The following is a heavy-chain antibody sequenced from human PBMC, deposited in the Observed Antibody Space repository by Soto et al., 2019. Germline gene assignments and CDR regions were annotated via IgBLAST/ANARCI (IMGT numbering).Heavy chain of an antibody. CDR2: ISGSGGST. J-gene: IGHJ4*02. D-gene: IGHD6-13*01. CDR3: AKGRLSSSWSEYYFDY. Sequence: GGSLRLSCAASGFTFSSYAMSWVRQAPGKGLEWVSAISGSGGSTYYADSVKSRFTISRDNSKNTLYLQMNSLRAEDTAVYYCAKGRLSSSWSEYYFDYWGQGTLVTVSS. CDR1: GFTFSSYA. V-gene: IGHV3-23*01.